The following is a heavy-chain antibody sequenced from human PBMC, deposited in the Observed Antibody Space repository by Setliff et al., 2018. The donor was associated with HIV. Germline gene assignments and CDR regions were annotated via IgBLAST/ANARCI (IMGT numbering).Heavy chain of an antibody. V-gene: IGHV3-23*01. D-gene: IGHD3-16*01. J-gene: IGHJ4*02. CDR3: ARGPYTIDY. Sequence: QSGGSLRLSCAASGFTVSSNYMSWVRQAPGKGLEWVSALSGAGGSTYYADSVKGRFTISRDNYKNTLYLQMNSLRAEDTAVYYCARGPYTIDYWGQGTLVTVSS. CDR2: LSGAGGST. CDR1: GFTVSSNY.